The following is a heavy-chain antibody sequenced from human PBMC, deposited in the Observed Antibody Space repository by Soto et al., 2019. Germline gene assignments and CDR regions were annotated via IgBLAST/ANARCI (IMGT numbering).Heavy chain of an antibody. J-gene: IGHJ4*02. CDR1: GGTFSSYT. CDR3: ASPLGSGWSVFDY. CDR2: IIPILGIA. D-gene: IGHD6-19*01. Sequence: SVKVSCKASGGTFSSYTISWVRQAPGQGLEWMGRIIPILGIANYAQKFQGRVTITADKSTSTAYMELSSLRSEDTAVYYCASPLGSGWSVFDYWGQGTLVTVSS. V-gene: IGHV1-69*02.